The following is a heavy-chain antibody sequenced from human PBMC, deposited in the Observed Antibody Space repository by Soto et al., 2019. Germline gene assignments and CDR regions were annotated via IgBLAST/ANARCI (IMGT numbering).Heavy chain of an antibody. CDR1: GGSINYYY. CDR3: ATFDYVWGSNRI. CDR2: IYYNGNT. J-gene: IGHJ4*02. Sequence: SETLSLTCTVSGGSINYYYWSWIRQPPGKGLEWIGYIYYNGNTNYNPSLKSRVTISVDTSKNQFSLKLSPVTAADTALYYCATFDYVWGSNRIWGQGTLVTVSS. V-gene: IGHV4-59*01. D-gene: IGHD3-16*02.